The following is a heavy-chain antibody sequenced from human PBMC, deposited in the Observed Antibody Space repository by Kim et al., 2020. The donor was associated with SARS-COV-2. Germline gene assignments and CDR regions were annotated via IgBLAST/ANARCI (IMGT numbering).Heavy chain of an antibody. CDR2: INAGNGNT. J-gene: IGHJ5*02. CDR3: AREPIYCSSTSCPGVYNWFDP. V-gene: IGHV1-3*01. CDR1: GYTFTSYA. D-gene: IGHD2-2*01. Sequence: ASVKVSCKASGYTFTSYAMHWVRQAPGQRLEWMGWINAGNGNTKYSQKFQGRVTITRDTSASTAYMELSSLRSEDTAVYYCAREPIYCSSTSCPGVYNWFDPWGQGTLVTVSS.